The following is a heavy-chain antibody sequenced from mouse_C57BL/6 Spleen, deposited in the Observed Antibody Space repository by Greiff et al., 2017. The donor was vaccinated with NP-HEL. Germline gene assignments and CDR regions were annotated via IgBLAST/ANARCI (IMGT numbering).Heavy chain of an antibody. V-gene: IGHV5-17*01. CDR2: ISSGSSTI. Sequence: EVKLVESGGGLVKPGGSLKLSCAASGFTFSDYGMHWVRQAPEKGLEWVAYISSGSSTIYYADTVKGRFTISRDNAKNTLFLQMTSLRSEDTAMYYCAPTVVATDWYFDVWGTGTTVTVSS. D-gene: IGHD1-1*01. CDR3: APTVVATDWYFDV. CDR1: GFTFSDYG. J-gene: IGHJ1*03.